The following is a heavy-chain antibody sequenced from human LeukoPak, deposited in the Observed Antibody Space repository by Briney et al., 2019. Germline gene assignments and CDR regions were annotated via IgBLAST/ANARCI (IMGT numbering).Heavy chain of an antibody. CDR1: GYTFTSYG. D-gene: IGHD4-17*01. J-gene: IGHJ3*02. CDR2: ISAYNGNT. V-gene: IGHV1-18*01. Sequence: ASVKVSCKASGYTFTSYGISWVRQAPGQGLEWMGWISAYNGNTNYAQKFRGRVTITADKSTSTAYMELSSLRSEDTAVYYCARVHLDDYGDNDAFDIWGQGTMVTVSS. CDR3: ARVHLDDYGDNDAFDI.